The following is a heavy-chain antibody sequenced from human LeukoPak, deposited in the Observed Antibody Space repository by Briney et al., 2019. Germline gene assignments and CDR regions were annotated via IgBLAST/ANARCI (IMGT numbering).Heavy chain of an antibody. CDR3: ARDQFGVTMVRGVIMNMYYFDY. Sequence: ASVKVSCRASGYTFTSYGISWVRQGPGQGLEWMGWISAYNGNTNYAQKLQGRVTMTRDTSTSTDYMELMSLRSDDTAVYYCARDQFGVTMVRGVIMNMYYFDYWGQGTLVTVSS. CDR1: GYTFTSYG. J-gene: IGHJ4*02. D-gene: IGHD3-10*01. CDR2: ISAYNGNT. V-gene: IGHV1-18*01.